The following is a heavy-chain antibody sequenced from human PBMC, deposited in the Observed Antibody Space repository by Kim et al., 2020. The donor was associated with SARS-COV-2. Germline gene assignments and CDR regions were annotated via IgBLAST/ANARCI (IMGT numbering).Heavy chain of an antibody. CDR1: GYTFTSYA. J-gene: IGHJ6*02. CDR2: INTNTGNP. Sequence: ASVKVSCKASGYTFTSYAMNWVRQAPGQGLEWMGWINTNTGNPTYAQGFTGRFVFSLDTSVSTAYLQISSLKAEDTAVYYCAREGGPLLQYYYYGMDVWGQGTTVTVSS. V-gene: IGHV7-4-1*02. CDR3: AREGGPLLQYYYYGMDV.